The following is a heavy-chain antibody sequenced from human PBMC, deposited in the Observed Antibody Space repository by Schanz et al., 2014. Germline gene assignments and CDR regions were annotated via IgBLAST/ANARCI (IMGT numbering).Heavy chain of an antibody. V-gene: IGHV1-69*02. CDR2: VIPILGVT. Sequence: QVQLVQSEAEVKKPGSSVKVSCKASGGTFSRLTFSWVRQAPGQGLEWMGRVIPILGVTHYAQKFQGRVTITADKSTTTAYMELNSLRSDDTAVYYCARAKRFGDMDVWGQGTTVTVSS. CDR1: GGTFSRLT. J-gene: IGHJ6*02. CDR3: ARAKRFGDMDV. D-gene: IGHD3-10*01.